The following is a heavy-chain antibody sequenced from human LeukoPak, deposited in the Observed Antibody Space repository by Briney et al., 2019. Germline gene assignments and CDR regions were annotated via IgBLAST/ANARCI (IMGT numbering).Heavy chain of an antibody. Sequence: PSETLSLTCTVSGGSISSSSYYWGWIRQPPGKGLEWIGRIYTSGSTNYNPSLKSRVTMSVDTSKNQFSLKLSSVTAAGTAVYYCARDNSGEEPYYFDYWGQGTLVTVSS. CDR1: GGSISSSSYY. CDR2: IYTSGST. CDR3: ARDNSGEEPYYFDY. J-gene: IGHJ4*02. D-gene: IGHD1-26*01. V-gene: IGHV4-39*07.